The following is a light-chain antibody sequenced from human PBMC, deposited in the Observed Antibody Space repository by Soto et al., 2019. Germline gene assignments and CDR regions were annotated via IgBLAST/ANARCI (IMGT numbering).Light chain of an antibody. CDR1: QGVTSA. J-gene: IGKJ5*01. CDR3: QQYYSFPIT. V-gene: IGKV1-13*02. CDR2: DAS. Sequence: ALQLTQSPSSLSASVGDRVTITCRASQGVTSALAWYQQKPGKPPNLLIYDASSLESGVPSRFSGTRSGTDFTLTISSLQPEDIATYYCQQYYSFPITFGRGTRLEIK.